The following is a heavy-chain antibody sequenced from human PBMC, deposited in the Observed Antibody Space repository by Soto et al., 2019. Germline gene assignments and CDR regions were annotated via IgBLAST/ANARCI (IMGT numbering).Heavy chain of an antibody. Sequence: GGSLRLSCAASGFTFDDYAMHWVRQAPGKGLEWVSGISWNSGSIGYADSVKGRFTISRDNAKNSLYLQMNSLRAEDTALYYCAKDIGVGATTFYGMDVWGQETTGT. CDR1: GFTFDDYA. CDR3: AKDIGVGATTFYGMDV. CDR2: ISWNSGSI. V-gene: IGHV3-9*01. J-gene: IGHJ6*02. D-gene: IGHD1-26*01.